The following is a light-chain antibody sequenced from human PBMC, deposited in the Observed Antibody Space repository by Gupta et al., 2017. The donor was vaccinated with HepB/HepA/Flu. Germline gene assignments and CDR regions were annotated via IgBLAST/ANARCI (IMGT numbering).Light chain of an antibody. Sequence: EIVLTQSPGTLSLSPGDRATLSCRASQSVSSNYLAWYQQRPGQAPRLLIYGASRRATGIPDRFSGSGSGTXFILTIXRLEPEDFVVYYCQQYGRSPLSFGXGTKVDV. CDR1: QSVSSNY. J-gene: IGKJ3*01. CDR3: QQYGRSPLS. V-gene: IGKV3-20*01. CDR2: GAS.